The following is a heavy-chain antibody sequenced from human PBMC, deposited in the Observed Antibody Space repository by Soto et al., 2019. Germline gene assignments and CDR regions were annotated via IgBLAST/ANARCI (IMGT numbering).Heavy chain of an antibody. CDR1: GGSISSSSYY. CDR3: ARGKGGCLFSWFDY. D-gene: IGHD2-15*01. V-gene: IGHV4-39*01. CDR2: IYYSGST. Sequence: PSETLSLTCTVSGGSISSSSYYWGWIRQPPGKGLEWIGSIYYSGSTYYNPSLKSRVTISVDTSKNQFSLKLSSVTAADTAVYYCARGKGGCLFSWFDYWGQGTLVTVSS. J-gene: IGHJ4*01.